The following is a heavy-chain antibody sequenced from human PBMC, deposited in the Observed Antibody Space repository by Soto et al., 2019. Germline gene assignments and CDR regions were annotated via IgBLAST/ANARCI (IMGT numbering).Heavy chain of an antibody. D-gene: IGHD1-26*01. CDR2: IYHSGYT. J-gene: IGHJ6*02. V-gene: IGHV4-31*03. CDR1: GGSISSGGYY. CDR3: AKWEGLGSDYYYYAMDV. Sequence: KASETLSLTCTVSGGSISSGGYYWTWIRQHPGKGLEWIAYIYHSGYTFYNPSLKSRVTMLVDTSKNQCSLKLRSVTAADTAVYYCAKWEGLGSDYYYYAMDVWGQGTTVTVSS.